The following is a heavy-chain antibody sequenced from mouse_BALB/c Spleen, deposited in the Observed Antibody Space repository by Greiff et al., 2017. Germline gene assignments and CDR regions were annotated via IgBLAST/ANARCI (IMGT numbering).Heavy chain of an antibody. D-gene: IGHD1-1*01. Sequence: QVQLQQSGAELVRPGTSVKISCKASGYTFTNYWLGWVKQRPGHGLEWIGDIYPGGGYTNYNEKFKGKATLTADTSSSTAYMQLSSLTSEDSAVYFCARGDYYGSSHQAWFAYWGQGTLVTVSA. V-gene: IGHV1-63*02. CDR1: GYTFTNYW. CDR3: ARGDYYGSSHQAWFAY. CDR2: IYPGGGYT. J-gene: IGHJ3*01.